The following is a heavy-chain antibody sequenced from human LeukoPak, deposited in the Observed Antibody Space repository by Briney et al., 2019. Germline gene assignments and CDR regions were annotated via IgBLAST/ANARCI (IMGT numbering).Heavy chain of an antibody. D-gene: IGHD3-10*01. CDR2: IIVVSTFP. J-gene: IGHJ6*02. CDR3: VRDRMSASRGYALDV. V-gene: IGHV3-69-1*01. Sequence: PGGSLRLSCAASGFTFSQYYMNWVRQAPGKGLEWIASIIVVSTFPKYADSVKGLFTVSRDNAKNSLILQMNSLRLEDTAMYYCVRDRMSASRGYALDVWGRGTAVTVSS. CDR1: GFTFSQYY.